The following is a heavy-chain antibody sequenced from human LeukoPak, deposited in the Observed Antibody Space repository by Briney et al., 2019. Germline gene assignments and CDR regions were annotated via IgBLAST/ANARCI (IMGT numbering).Heavy chain of an antibody. Sequence: GGSLRLSCAASGFTLSSYWMSWVRQAPGKGLEWVANIKQDGSEKYYVDSVKGRFTISRDNAKNSVYLQMNSLRAEDTAVYYCARDGGGWLYYYYYYGMDVWGQGTTVTVSS. J-gene: IGHJ6*02. CDR1: GFTLSSYW. CDR2: IKQDGSEK. V-gene: IGHV3-7*01. D-gene: IGHD6-19*01. CDR3: ARDGGGWLYYYYYYGMDV.